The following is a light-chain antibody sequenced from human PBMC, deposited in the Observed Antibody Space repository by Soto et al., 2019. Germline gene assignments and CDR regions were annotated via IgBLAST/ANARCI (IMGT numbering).Light chain of an antibody. V-gene: IGKV1-9*01. Sequence: IQLTQSPSSLSASVGDRVTITCRASQGVRSYLAWFQQRPGKAPKLLIFGASTLQNGVPARFSGGGFGTEFTLTITSLQPEDFATYYCLQDHDDSWTFGQGTKVDIK. CDR1: QGVRSY. J-gene: IGKJ1*01. CDR3: LQDHDDSWT. CDR2: GAS.